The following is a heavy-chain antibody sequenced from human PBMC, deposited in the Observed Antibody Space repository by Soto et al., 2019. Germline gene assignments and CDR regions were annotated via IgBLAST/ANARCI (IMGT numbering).Heavy chain of an antibody. J-gene: IGHJ6*03. CDR3: AKSGSSGWYGTYYYMDV. Sequence: GGSLRLSCAASGFTFDDYAMHWVRQAPGKGLEWVSGISWNSGSIGYADSVKGRFALSRVNAKNSLYLQMNSLRAEDTALYYCAKSGSSGWYGTYYYMDVWGKGTTVTVSS. D-gene: IGHD6-19*01. V-gene: IGHV3-9*01. CDR1: GFTFDDYA. CDR2: ISWNSGSI.